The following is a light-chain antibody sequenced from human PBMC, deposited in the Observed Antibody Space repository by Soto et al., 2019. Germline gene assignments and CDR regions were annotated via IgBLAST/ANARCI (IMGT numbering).Light chain of an antibody. CDR2: GIS. J-gene: IGKJ1*01. Sequence: EIVLTQSPATLSLSPGERATLSCRASQSVSSNLAWYQQKPGQAPRLLIYGISSRATGIPDRFSGRGSGTDFTLTISRLEPEDFAVYYCQQYASSPRTFGQGTKVDIK. CDR1: QSVSSN. CDR3: QQYASSPRT. V-gene: IGKV3-20*01.